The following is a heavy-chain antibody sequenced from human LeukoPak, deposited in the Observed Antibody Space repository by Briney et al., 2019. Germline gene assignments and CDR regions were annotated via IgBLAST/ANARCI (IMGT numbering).Heavy chain of an antibody. Sequence: ASVKVSCKASGYTFTSYDINWVRQATGQGLEWMGWMNPNSGNTGYAQKFQGRVTMTRDTSISTAYMELSRLRSDDTAVYYCAKYYYDSSGYSCDWGQGTLVTVSS. CDR2: MNPNSGNT. CDR1: GYTFTSYD. V-gene: IGHV1-8*01. CDR3: AKYYYDSSGYSCD. D-gene: IGHD3-22*01. J-gene: IGHJ4*02.